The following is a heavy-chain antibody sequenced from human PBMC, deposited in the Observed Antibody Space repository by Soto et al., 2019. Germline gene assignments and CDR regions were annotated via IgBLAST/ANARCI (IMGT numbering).Heavy chain of an antibody. CDR3: ARVLKIIYRSADY. Sequence: LRLSCAASGFTFSSYAMHWVRQAPGKGLEWVAVISYDGSNKYYADSVKGRFAVSRDNSKNTLYLQMNSLRAEDTAAYYCARVLKIIYRSADYWGQGTLVTVSS. J-gene: IGHJ4*02. D-gene: IGHD4-4*01. V-gene: IGHV3-30*09. CDR1: GFTFSSYA. CDR2: ISYDGSNK.